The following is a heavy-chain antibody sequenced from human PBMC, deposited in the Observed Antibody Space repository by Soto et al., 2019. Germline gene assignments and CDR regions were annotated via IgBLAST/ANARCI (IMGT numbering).Heavy chain of an antibody. Sequence: EVQLLESGGGLVQPGGSLRLSCAASGFTFSSYAVSWVRQAPAKGLEWVSAISGSGSSTYYADSVKGLFTISRDNAKNTLYLEMNRLRAEDTAVYYCVKSIAAAGIAMDYWGQGTLVTVSS. CDR2: ISGSGSST. J-gene: IGHJ4*02. CDR1: GFTFSSYA. CDR3: VKSIAAAGIAMDY. D-gene: IGHD6-13*01. V-gene: IGHV3-23*01.